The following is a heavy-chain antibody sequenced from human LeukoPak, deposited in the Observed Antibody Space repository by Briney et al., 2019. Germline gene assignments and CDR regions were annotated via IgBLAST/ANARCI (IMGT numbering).Heavy chain of an antibody. CDR2: IYYSGST. CDR1: GGSISSGDYY. V-gene: IGHV4-30-4*08. Sequence: SQTLSLTCTVSGGSISSGDYYWSWIRQPPGKGPEWIGYIYYSGSTYYNPSLKSRVTISVDTSKNQFSLKLSSVTAADTAVYYCARDLREDAFDIWGQGTMVTVSS. J-gene: IGHJ3*02. D-gene: IGHD5-24*01. CDR3: ARDLREDAFDI.